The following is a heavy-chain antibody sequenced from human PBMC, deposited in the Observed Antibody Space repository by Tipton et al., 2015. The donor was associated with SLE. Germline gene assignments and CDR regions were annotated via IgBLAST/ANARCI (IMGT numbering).Heavy chain of an antibody. Sequence: QVQLVQSGAEVKKPGSSVKVSCKASGGTFSSYTISWVRQAPGQGLEWMGRIIPILGIANYAQKFQGRVTITADKSTSTAYMELSSLRSEDTAVYYCARGGGGFLEWGYWGQGTLVTVSS. V-gene: IGHV1-69*02. J-gene: IGHJ4*02. D-gene: IGHD3-3*01. CDR2: IIPILGIA. CDR1: GGTFSSYT. CDR3: ARGGGGFLEWGY.